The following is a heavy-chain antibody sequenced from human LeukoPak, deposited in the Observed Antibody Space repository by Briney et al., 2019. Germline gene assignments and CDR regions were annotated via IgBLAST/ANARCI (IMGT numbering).Heavy chain of an antibody. CDR1: GFTFSSYS. CDR3: ARDRAAIFAFDI. CDR2: ISSSSSYI. V-gene: IGHV3-21*01. Sequence: PGGSLRLSCAASGFTFSSYSMNWVRQAPGKGLEWVSSISSSSSYIYYADSVKGRFTISRDNAKNSLYLQMNGLRAEDTAVYYCARDRAAIFAFDIWGQGTMVTVSS. J-gene: IGHJ3*02. D-gene: IGHD2-2*01.